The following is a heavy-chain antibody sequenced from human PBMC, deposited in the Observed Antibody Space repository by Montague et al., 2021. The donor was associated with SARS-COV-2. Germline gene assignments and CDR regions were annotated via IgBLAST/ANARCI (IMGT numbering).Heavy chain of an antibody. J-gene: IGHJ1*01. CDR3: ASSPLRTSGANWYDKYFQH. D-gene: IGHD1-1*01. V-gene: IGHV4-39*07. CDR1: GGSFSVSSYY. CDR2: IYYGGTA. Sequence: SETLSLTCAVYGGSFSVSSYYWVWIRQPPGKGLEWIGSIYYGGTADYNPSLKSRVTISVDTSNNQFSLKLTSLTAADTAVYSCASSPLRTSGANWYDKYFQHWGQGTRVTVSS.